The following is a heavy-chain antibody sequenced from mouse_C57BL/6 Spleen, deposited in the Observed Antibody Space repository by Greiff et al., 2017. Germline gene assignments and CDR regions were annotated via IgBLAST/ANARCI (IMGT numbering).Heavy chain of an antibody. D-gene: IGHD2-12*01. CDR1: GFTFTDYY. CDR2: IRNKANGYTT. CDR3: AGSYDGWFAY. J-gene: IGHJ3*01. V-gene: IGHV7-3*01. Sequence: EVHLVESGGGLVQPGGSLSLSCAASGFTFTDYYMSWVRQPPGKGLEWLGFIRNKANGYTTEYSASVKGRFTISRANSQSILYLQMNALRAEDSATYYCAGSYDGWFAYWGQGTLVTVSA.